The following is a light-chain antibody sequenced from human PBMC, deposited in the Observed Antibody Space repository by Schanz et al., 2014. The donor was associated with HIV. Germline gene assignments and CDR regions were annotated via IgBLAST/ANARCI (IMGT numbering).Light chain of an antibody. J-gene: IGLJ2*01. Sequence: QSALTQPASVSGSPGQSITISCTGTSSDVGSYNLVSWYQQHPGKAPKLMIYEGSKRPSGVSDRFSGSKSGNTASLTISGLQAEDEADYYCSSYTSSSPHVVFGAGTKLTVL. V-gene: IGLV2-14*02. CDR1: SSDVGSYNL. CDR3: SSYTSSSPHVV. CDR2: EGS.